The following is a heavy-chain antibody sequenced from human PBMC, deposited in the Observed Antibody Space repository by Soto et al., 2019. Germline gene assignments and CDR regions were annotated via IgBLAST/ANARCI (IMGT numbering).Heavy chain of an antibody. V-gene: IGHV5-10-1*01. CDR3: ASTYCSSTSCPYYYYGMDV. D-gene: IGHD2-2*01. CDR2: IDPSDSYT. J-gene: IGHJ6*02. CDR1: GYSFTSYW. Sequence: RGSLKISCKGSGYSFTSYWISWVRQMPGKGLEWMGRIDPSDSYTNYSPSFQGHVTISADKSISTAYLQWSSLKASDTAMYYCASTYCSSTSCPYYYYGMDVWGQGTTVTVSS.